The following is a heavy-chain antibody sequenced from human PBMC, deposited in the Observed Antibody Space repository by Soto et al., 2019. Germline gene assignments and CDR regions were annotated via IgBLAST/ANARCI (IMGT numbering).Heavy chain of an antibody. J-gene: IGHJ6*03. CDR3: ARGRNLYDLGYYYYMDV. CDR1: GFTFSSYS. Sequence: GGSLRLSCAASGFTFSSYSMNWVRQAPGKGLEWVSSISSSSSYIYYADSVKGRFTISRDNAKNSLYLQMNSLRAEDTAVYYCARGRNLYDLGYYYYMDVWGKGTTVTVSS. CDR2: ISSSSSYI. V-gene: IGHV3-21*01. D-gene: IGHD3-3*01.